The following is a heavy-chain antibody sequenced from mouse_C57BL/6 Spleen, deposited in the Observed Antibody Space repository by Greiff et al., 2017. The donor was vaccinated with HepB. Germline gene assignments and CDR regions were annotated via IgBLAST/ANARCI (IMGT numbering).Heavy chain of an antibody. D-gene: IGHD2-3*01. CDR3: ARSDGYDDLFAY. J-gene: IGHJ3*01. Sequence: VKLQESGAELARPGASVKMSCKASGYTFTSYTIHWVKQRPGQGLEWIGYLNPSRGNTTYNQKFKAKATLTGDKSSSTAYMQLSGLTSEDSAGYYCARSDGYDDLFAYWGHGTLVTVSA. CDR1: GYTFTSYT. CDR2: LNPSRGNT. V-gene: IGHV1-4*01.